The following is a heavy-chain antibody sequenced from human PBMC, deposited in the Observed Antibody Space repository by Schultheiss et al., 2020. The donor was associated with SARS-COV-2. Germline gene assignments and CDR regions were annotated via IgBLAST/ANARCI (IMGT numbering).Heavy chain of an antibody. Sequence: GGSLRLSCAASGFTFRRYWMSWVRQAPGKGLEWVANIKKDGSERYYVDSVKGRFTISRDNAKNSLYLQMNSLRAEDTAVYYCATVVGVYYYDSSSVNYFDYWGQGTLVTVSS. J-gene: IGHJ4*02. CDR3: ATVVGVYYYDSSSVNYFDY. V-gene: IGHV3-7*03. CDR2: IKKDGSER. CDR1: GFTFRRYW. D-gene: IGHD3-22*01.